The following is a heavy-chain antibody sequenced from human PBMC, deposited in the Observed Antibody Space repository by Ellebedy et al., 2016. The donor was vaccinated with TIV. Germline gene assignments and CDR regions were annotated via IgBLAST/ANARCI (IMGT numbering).Heavy chain of an antibody. CDR2: ISNTGSRT. J-gene: IGHJ4*02. V-gene: IGHV3-23*01. D-gene: IGHD3-22*01. CDR1: GFTFSNAW. Sequence: PGGSLRLSCAASGFTFSNAWMNWVRQAPGKGLEWVSTISNTGSRTYYADSVEGRFIISRDNSKKTLYLQMNSLRAEDTAVYYCAKGRGGGSDSSAPRYYFDYWGLGTLVTVSS. CDR3: AKGRGGGSDSSAPRYYFDY.